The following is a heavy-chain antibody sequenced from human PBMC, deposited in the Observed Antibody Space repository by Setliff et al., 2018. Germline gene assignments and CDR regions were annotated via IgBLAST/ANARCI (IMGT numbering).Heavy chain of an antibody. CDR2: INRSGSII. CDR1: GFTFSNSE. Sequence: GGSLRLSCAASGFTFSNSEMNWVRQAPGKGLEWIAFINRSGSIIYYADSVKGRFTVSRDNAKSSLYLQMNSLRAEDTAVYYCARDQGSYGYRAFDSWGQGALVTVSS. D-gene: IGHD3-16*01. J-gene: IGHJ4*02. V-gene: IGHV3-48*03. CDR3: ARDQGSYGYRAFDS.